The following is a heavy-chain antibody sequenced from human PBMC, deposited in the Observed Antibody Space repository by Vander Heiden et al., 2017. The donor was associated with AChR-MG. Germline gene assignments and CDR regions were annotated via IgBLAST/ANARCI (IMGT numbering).Heavy chain of an antibody. V-gene: IGHV3-74*01. CDR3: ARDSELEWDYYYYGMDV. Sequence: EVQLVESGGGLVQPGGSLRLPCEAYGFTFSSYWLHWVRQAPGKGLVWVSRINSDGSSTSYADSVKGRFTISRDNAKNTLYLQMNSLRAEDTAVYYCARDSELEWDYYYYGMDVWGQGTTVTVSS. CDR1: GFTFSSYW. J-gene: IGHJ6*02. CDR2: INSDGSST. D-gene: IGHD3-3*01.